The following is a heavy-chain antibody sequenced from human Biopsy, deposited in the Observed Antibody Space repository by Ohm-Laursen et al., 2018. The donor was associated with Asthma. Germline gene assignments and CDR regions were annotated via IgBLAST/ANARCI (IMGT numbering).Heavy chain of an antibody. V-gene: IGHV1-2*06. D-gene: IGHD3-16*01. CDR1: GYPFTDYY. CDR3: ARIKIRIGAGTDRYFDL. CDR2: IDPNSGGT. J-gene: IGHJ2*01. Sequence: ASMKVSCKASGYPFTDYYVHWVRQAPGQGLEWMGRIDPNSGGTNYAQKFLGRVTMTRGTSVNTAFMVLSRLRSDDTAVYYCARIKIRIGAGTDRYFDLWGRGTLATVSS.